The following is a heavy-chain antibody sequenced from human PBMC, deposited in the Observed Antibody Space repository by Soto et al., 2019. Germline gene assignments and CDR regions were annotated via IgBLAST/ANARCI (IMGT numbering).Heavy chain of an antibody. D-gene: IGHD2-15*01. CDR2: ISAYNGNT. CDR1: GYTFTSYG. V-gene: IGHV1-18*01. CDR3: ASGRLGYCSGGSCYSPIDY. Sequence: QVQLVQSGAEVKKPGASVKVSCKASGYTFTSYGISWVRQVPGQGLEWMGWISAYNGNTNYAQKLQGRVTMTTDTSTSTAYMELRSLRSDDTAVYYCASGRLGYCSGGSCYSPIDYWGQGTLVTVSS. J-gene: IGHJ4*02.